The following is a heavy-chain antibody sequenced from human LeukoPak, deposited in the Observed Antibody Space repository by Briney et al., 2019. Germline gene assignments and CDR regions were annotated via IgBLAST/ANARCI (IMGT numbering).Heavy chain of an antibody. V-gene: IGHV3-9*01. J-gene: IGHJ2*01. CDR3: ARDQPRTKTTGYFDL. Sequence: GGSLRLSCAASGFTFDDYAMHWVRQAPGKGLEWVSGISWNSGSIGYADSVKGRFTISRDNAKNSLYLQMNSLRAEDTAVYYCARDQPRTKTTGYFDLWGRGTLVTVSS. CDR1: GFTFDDYA. CDR2: ISWNSGSI. D-gene: IGHD1-1*01.